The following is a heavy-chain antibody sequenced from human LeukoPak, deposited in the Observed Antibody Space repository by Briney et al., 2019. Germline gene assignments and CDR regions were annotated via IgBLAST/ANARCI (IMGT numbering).Heavy chain of an antibody. CDR3: ARDLTVTIDYYYYGMDV. Sequence: GRSLRLSCAASGFTFSSYGMHWVRQAPGKGLEWVAVIWYDGSNNYYADSVKGRFTISRDNSKNTLYLQMNSLRAEDTAVYYCARDLTVTIDYYYYGMDVWGQGTTVTVSS. CDR2: IWYDGSNN. J-gene: IGHJ6*02. D-gene: IGHD4-17*01. V-gene: IGHV3-33*01. CDR1: GFTFSSYG.